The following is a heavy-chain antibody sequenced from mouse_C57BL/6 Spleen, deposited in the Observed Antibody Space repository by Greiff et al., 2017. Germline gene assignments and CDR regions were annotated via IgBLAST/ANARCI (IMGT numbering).Heavy chain of an antibody. J-gene: IGHJ2*01. D-gene: IGHD1-1*01. CDR2: IDPSGSYI. V-gene: IGHV1-69*01. CDR1: GYTFTSYW. CDR3: ARSTVVHYYFDY. Sequence: QVQLQQPGAELVMPGASVKLSCKASGYTFTSYWMHWVKQRPGQGLEWIGEIDPSGSYINYTHKVKGKSTLTVDKSSSTAYMQLSSLTSENSAVYYCARSTVVHYYFDYWGQGTTLTVSS.